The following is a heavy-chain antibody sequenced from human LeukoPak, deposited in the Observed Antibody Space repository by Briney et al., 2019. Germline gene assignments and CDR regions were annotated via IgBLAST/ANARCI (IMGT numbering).Heavy chain of an antibody. CDR2: ISAYNGNT. V-gene: IGHV1-18*01. Sequence: GASVKVSCKASGYTFSNFGITWVRQAPGQGLEWMGWISAYNGNTNYAQKLQGRVTMTTDTSTSTAYMELRSLRSDDTAVYYCASSITMVRGGSWYGMDVWGQGTTVTVSS. J-gene: IGHJ6*02. D-gene: IGHD3-10*01. CDR1: GYTFSNFG. CDR3: ASSITMVRGGSWYGMDV.